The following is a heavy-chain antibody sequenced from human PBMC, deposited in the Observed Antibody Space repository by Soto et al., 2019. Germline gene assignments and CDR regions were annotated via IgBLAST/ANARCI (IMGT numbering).Heavy chain of an antibody. CDR2: INHSGST. CDR1: GGSFSGYY. J-gene: IGHJ5*02. CDR3: ARVWVTIFGRGWFDP. V-gene: IGHV4-34*01. D-gene: IGHD3-3*01. Sequence: QVQLQQWGAGLLKPSETLSLTCAVYGGSFSGYYWSWIRQPPGKGLEWIGEINHSGSTNYNPSLKSRVTISVDTSKNQFSLKLSSVTAADTAVYYCARVWVTIFGRGWFDPWGQGTLVTVSS.